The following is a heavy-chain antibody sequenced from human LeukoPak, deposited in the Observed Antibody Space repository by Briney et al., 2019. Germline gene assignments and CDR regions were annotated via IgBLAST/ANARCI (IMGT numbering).Heavy chain of an antibody. Sequence: SVKVSCKASGGTFSSYAISWVRQAPGQGLEWMGGIIPIFGTANYAQKFQGRVTITADKSTSTAYMELSSLRSEDTAAYYCARDEWSAAAGTSYNWFDPWGQGTLVTVSS. J-gene: IGHJ5*02. D-gene: IGHD6-13*01. CDR1: GGTFSSYA. CDR2: IIPIFGTA. CDR3: ARDEWSAAAGTSYNWFDP. V-gene: IGHV1-69*06.